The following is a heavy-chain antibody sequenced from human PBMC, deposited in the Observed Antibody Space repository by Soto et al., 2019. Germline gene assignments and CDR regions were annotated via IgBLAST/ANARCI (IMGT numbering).Heavy chain of an antibody. CDR2: FDPEDGET. Sequence: ASVKVSCKVSGYTLTELSMHWVRQAPGKGLEWMGGFDPEDGETIYAQRFQGRVTMTEDTSTDTAYMELSSLRSEDTAVYYCATDAPVESASGVENDYWGQGTLVTVSS. CDR1: GYTLTELS. J-gene: IGHJ4*02. CDR3: ATDAPVESASGVENDY. D-gene: IGHD6-13*01. V-gene: IGHV1-24*01.